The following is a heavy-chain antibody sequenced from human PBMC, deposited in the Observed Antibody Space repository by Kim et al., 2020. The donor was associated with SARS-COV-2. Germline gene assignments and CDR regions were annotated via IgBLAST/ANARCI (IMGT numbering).Heavy chain of an antibody. CDR2: IYYSGST. V-gene: IGHV4-31*03. D-gene: IGHD3-22*01. CDR3: ARGRQYYYDSSGLH. Sequence: SETLSLTCTVSGGSISSGGYYWSWIRQHPGKGLEWIGYIYYSGSTYYNPSLKSRVTISVDTSKNQFSLKLSSVTAADTAVYYCARGRQYYYDSSGLHWGQGTLVTVSS. J-gene: IGHJ4*02. CDR1: GGSISSGGYY.